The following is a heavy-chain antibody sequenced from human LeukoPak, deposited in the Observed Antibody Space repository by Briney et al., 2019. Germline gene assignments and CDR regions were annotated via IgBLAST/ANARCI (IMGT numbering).Heavy chain of an antibody. J-gene: IGHJ4*02. Sequence: GGSLRLSCAASGFTFSNEDMIWVRQAPGKGLEWVSSIRATGAGGNTYSADSVKGRFTTSRDDSKSTLFLQMDSLTAEDAAVYYCTRNGGGLGYWGQGALVTVSS. CDR1: GFTFSNED. D-gene: IGHD3-16*01. V-gene: IGHV3-23*01. CDR3: TRNGGGLGY. CDR2: IRATGAGGNT.